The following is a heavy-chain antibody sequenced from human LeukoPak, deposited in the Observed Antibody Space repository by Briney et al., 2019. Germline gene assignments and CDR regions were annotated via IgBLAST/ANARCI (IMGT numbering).Heavy chain of an antibody. CDR2: ISYDGSNK. CDR3: ARDAVVKGCFDY. CDR1: GFTFSSYA. Sequence: PGGSLRPSCAASGFTFSSYAMHWVRQAPGKGLEWVAVISYDGSNKYYADSVKGRFTISRDNSKNTLYLQMNSLRAEDTAVYYCARDAVVKGCFDYWGQGTLVTVSS. J-gene: IGHJ4*02. V-gene: IGHV3-30*04. D-gene: IGHD3-22*01.